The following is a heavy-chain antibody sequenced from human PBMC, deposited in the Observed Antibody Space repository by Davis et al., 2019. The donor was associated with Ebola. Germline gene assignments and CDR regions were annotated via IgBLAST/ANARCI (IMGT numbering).Heavy chain of an antibody. CDR3: ARDWEQYGLDV. CDR2: INHDGSEK. V-gene: IGHV3-7*01. J-gene: IGHJ6*04. Sequence: GESLKISCRASGFTLNNYWINWVRQAPGKGLEWVANINHDGSEKDYVGSVKGRFTISRDSAKNSLYLHMNSLRTEDTAVYYWARDWEQYGLDVWGKGATVIVSS. D-gene: IGHD1-26*01. CDR1: GFTLNNYW.